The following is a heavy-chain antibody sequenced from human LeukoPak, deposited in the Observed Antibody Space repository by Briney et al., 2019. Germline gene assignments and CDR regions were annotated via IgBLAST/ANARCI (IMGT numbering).Heavy chain of an antibody. CDR1: GYTFTSHA. Sequence: ASVQVSCKASGYTFTSHAMNWVRQAPGQGLEWMGWINTNTGNPTYAQGFTGRFVFSLDTSVSTAYLQISSLKAEDTAVYYCARKKIVVVVAATEDYYYYGMDVWGQGTTVTVSS. CDR2: INTNTGNP. V-gene: IGHV7-4-1*02. CDR3: ARKKIVVVVAATEDYYYYGMDV. D-gene: IGHD2-15*01. J-gene: IGHJ6*02.